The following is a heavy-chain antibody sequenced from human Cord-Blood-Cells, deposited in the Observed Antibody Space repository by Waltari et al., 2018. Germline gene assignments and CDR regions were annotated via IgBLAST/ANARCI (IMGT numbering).Heavy chain of an antibody. CDR1: GFTFSSYE. V-gene: IGHV3-48*03. D-gene: IGHD5-12*01. J-gene: IGHJ4*02. Sequence: EVQLVESGGGLVQPGGSLRLSCAASGFTFSSYEMNWVRQAPGKGLEWVSYISRSGSTIYYADSVKGRFTISRDNAKNSLYLQMNSLRAEDTAVYYCARARSGYSGYDYDYWGQGTLVTVSS. CDR2: ISRSGSTI. CDR3: ARARSGYSGYDYDY.